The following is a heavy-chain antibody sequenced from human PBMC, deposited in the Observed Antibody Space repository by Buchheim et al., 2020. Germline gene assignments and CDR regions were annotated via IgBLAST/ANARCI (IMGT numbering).Heavy chain of an antibody. J-gene: IGHJ4*02. CDR3: VRDGNIAGNFEF. Sequence: EVQLVESGGGLVQPGGSLRLSCAVSEFTFSNYNMDWVRQAPGKGLEWVSYIHASSSPIYYAASVKGRFTFSCANPKISLYLPMNSLSAEDTAVYYCVRDGNIAGNFEFWGQGTL. D-gene: IGHD2-15*01. V-gene: IGHV3-48*04. CDR2: IHASSSPI. CDR1: EFTFSNYN.